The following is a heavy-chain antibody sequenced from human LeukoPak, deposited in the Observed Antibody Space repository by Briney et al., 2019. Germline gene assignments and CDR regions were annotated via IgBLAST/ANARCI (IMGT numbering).Heavy chain of an antibody. J-gene: IGHJ4*02. CDR3: ARGGYYGSGSYESGYDY. V-gene: IGHV1-2*02. CDR1: GYTFTGYY. D-gene: IGHD3-10*01. Sequence: ASVKVSCKASGYTFTGYYMHWVRQAPGQGLEWMGWINPNSGGTNYAQKFQGRVTMTRDTSISTAYMELSSLRSEDTAVYYCARGGYYGSGSYESGYDYWGQGTLVTVSS. CDR2: INPNSGGT.